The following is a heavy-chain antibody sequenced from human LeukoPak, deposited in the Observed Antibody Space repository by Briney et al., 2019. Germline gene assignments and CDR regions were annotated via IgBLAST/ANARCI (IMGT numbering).Heavy chain of an antibody. CDR2: INPNRGGT. J-gene: IGHJ4*02. CDR3: ARVPSDGDHYDY. D-gene: IGHD4-17*01. Sequence: ASVKVSCKASGYTFTGYYIHWVRQAPGQGLEWMGWINPNRGGTNYAQKFQGRVTMTRDTSINTVYMELSRLRSDDTAVCYCARVPSDGDHYDYWGQGTLVTVSS. CDR1: GYTFTGYY. V-gene: IGHV1-2*02.